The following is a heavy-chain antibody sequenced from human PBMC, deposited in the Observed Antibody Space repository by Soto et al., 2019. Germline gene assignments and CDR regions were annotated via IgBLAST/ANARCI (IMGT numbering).Heavy chain of an antibody. V-gene: IGHV5-51*01. Sequence: GESLKISCQGSGYSFISYWMGWVRQMPGKGLEWMGIIYPGDSETKYTPSFQGQVTISADKSISTAYLQWSSLKASDTAIYYCARDLGYDILTGYYDSWGQGTLVTVSS. CDR3: ARDLGYDILTGYYDS. CDR2: IYPGDSET. CDR1: GYSFISYW. J-gene: IGHJ4*02. D-gene: IGHD3-9*01.